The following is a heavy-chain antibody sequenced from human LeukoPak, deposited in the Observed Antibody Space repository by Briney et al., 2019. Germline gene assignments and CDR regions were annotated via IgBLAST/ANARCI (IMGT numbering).Heavy chain of an antibody. D-gene: IGHD3-10*02. CDR1: GFSLSTRGLC. CDR2: IDWDDEE. J-gene: IGHJ6*03. Sequence: SGPAMVPPTQPLTLTCTFSGFSLSTRGLCVSWIRQPRGKALEWLARIDWDDEELYSTSLKTRLSISKDTSKNQVVLTMTNMDPVETAPSFCARANRQSVCCSGRNYYYIDVWGKGTAVTVSS. CDR3: ARANRQSVCCSGRNYYYIDV. V-gene: IGHV2-70*17.